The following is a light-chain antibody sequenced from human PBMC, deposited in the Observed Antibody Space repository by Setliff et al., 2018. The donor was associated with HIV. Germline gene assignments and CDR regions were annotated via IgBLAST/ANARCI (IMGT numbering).Light chain of an antibody. CDR3: LQYNNWPRT. Sequence: EIVMTQSPAALSVSPGERATLSCRASESISRNLAWYQQRPGQAPRLLIYGASARATGVSAKITGSGSGTEFTLTISTLQSDDSAIYYCLQYNNWPRTVGQGTK. CDR2: GAS. V-gene: IGKV3-15*01. J-gene: IGKJ1*01. CDR1: ESISRN.